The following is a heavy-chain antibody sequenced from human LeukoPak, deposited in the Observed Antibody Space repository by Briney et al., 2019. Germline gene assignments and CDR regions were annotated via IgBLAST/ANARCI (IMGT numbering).Heavy chain of an antibody. CDR2: IYYSGST. CDR1: GGSIRSGDYY. V-gene: IGHV4-30-4*01. D-gene: IGHD3-3*01. J-gene: IGHJ4*02. CDR3: ARVVVLRFLEWLPGDDY. Sequence: SETLSLTCTVSGGSIRSGDYYWSWIRQPPGKGREWIEYIYYSGSTYYNPSLKSRVTISVDTSKNQFSLKLSSVTAADTAVYYCARVVVLRFLEWLPGDDYWGQGTLVTVSS.